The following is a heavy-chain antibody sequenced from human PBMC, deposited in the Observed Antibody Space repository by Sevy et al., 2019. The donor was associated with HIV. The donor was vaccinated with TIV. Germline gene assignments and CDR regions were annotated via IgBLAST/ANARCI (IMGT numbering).Heavy chain of an antibody. CDR1: GFTFDDYT. V-gene: IGHV3-43*01. CDR2: ISWDGGST. J-gene: IGHJ6*02. CDR3: AKDILPASREDYYYYGMDV. Sequence: GGSLRLSCAASGFTFDDYTMHRVRQAPGKGLEWVSLISWDGGSTYYADSVKGRFTISRDNSKNSLYLQMNSLRTEDTALYYCAKDILPASREDYYYYGMDVWGQGTTVTVSS.